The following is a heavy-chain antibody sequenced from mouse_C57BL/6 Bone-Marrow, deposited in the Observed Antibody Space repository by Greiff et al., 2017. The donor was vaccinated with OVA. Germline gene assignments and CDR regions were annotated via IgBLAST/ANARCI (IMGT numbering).Heavy chain of an antibody. V-gene: IGHV1-50*01. CDR1: GYTFTSYW. D-gene: IGHD1-1*01. CDR3: ARQYGSSYGYFDV. J-gene: IGHJ1*03. Sequence: QVQLQQPGAELVKPGASVKLSCKASGYTFTSYWMQWVKQRPGQGLEWIGEIDPSDSYTNYHQKFKGKATLTVDTSSSTAYMQLSSLTSEDSAVYYCARQYGSSYGYFDVWGTGTTVTVSS. CDR2: IDPSDSYT.